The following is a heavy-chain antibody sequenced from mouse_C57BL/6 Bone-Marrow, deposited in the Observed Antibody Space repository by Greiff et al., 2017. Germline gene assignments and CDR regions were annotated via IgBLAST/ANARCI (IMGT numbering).Heavy chain of an antibody. CDR1: GFTFNTYA. Sequence: EVKLVESGGGLVQPKGSLKLSCAASGFTFNTYAMHWVRQASGKGLVWVVRLRSKSSNNATYYADSVKDRFTISRDDSQSMLYLQMNSLKTEDTAMYYCVRDLYDGYYGGAMDYWGQGTSVTVSS. J-gene: IGHJ4*01. V-gene: IGHV10-3*01. CDR3: VRDLYDGYYGGAMDY. D-gene: IGHD2-3*01. CDR2: LRSKSSNNAT.